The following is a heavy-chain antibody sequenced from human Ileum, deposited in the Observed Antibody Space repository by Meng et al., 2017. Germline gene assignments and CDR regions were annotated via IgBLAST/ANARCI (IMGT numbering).Heavy chain of an antibody. V-gene: IGHV3-9*03. CDR2: ISWNSGKI. CDR3: AKGGAGNSSSTFGMDV. D-gene: IGHD3-22*01. J-gene: IGHJ6*02. CDR1: GFTFEDYV. Sequence: SLKISCAASGFTFEDYVMHGVRQAPGKGLERGAGISWNSGKIGYADSVRSGFTTCRANAKNSLFLQMNSRRAEDMALYYGAKGGAGNSSSTFGMDVWGQGTTVTVSS.